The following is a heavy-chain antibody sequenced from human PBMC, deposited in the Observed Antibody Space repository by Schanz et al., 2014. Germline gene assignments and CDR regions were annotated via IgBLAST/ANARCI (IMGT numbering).Heavy chain of an antibody. D-gene: IGHD1-1*01. CDR2: IKEDGSVK. J-gene: IGHJ4*02. Sequence: EVHLLESGGGLVQPGGSLRLSCAASGFTFSSYAMSWVRQAPGKGLEWVANIKEDGSVKDYVDSVKGRFTISRDNSKNTLYLQMNSLRAEDTAVYFCAKIERNEDWGQGTLVTVSS. CDR1: GFTFSSYA. V-gene: IGHV3-7*05. CDR3: AKIERNED.